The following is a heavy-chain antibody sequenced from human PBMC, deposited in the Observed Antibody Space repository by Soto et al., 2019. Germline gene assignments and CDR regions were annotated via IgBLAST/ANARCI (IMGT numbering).Heavy chain of an antibody. J-gene: IGHJ4*02. CDR3: ARDFAYFDS. V-gene: IGHV4-61*01. CDR2: VYHTGRT. CDR1: GGSFKSGSYS. D-gene: IGHD3-3*01. Sequence: SETLSLTCTVSGGSFKSGSYSWSWIRQPPGKGPEWIGYVYHTGRTSYNPSLKSRVSISMDTSKNQFSLNLDSVTAADTAVYFCARDFAYFDSWGQGTLVTVPQ.